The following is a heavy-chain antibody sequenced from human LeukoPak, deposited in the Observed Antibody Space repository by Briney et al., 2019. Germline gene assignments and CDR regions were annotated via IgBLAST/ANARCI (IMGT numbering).Heavy chain of an antibody. CDR1: GGSISSYY. J-gene: IGHJ4*02. Sequence: PSETLSLTCTVSGGSISSYYWGWIRQPPGKGLEWIGYIYYSGSTKYNPSLKSRVTISVDTSKNQFSLKLSSVTAADTAVYYCARHLPKWGWDYWGQGTLVTVSS. V-gene: IGHV4-59*08. D-gene: IGHD1-26*01. CDR2: IYYSGST. CDR3: ARHLPKWGWDY.